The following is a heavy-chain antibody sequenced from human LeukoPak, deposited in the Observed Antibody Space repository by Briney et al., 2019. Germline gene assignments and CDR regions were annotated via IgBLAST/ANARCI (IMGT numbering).Heavy chain of an antibody. J-gene: IGHJ6*02. D-gene: IGHD5-24*01. CDR1: GFTFSSYA. CDR3: ASSTYNYDYALDV. CDR2: ISNSGGRT. V-gene: IGHV3-23*01. Sequence: GGSLRLSCAASGFTFSSYAMSWVRQAPGKGLEWVSSISNSGGRTFYTDSVKGRFTVSRDNSKYTLYLQMNSLRVEDTAVYYCASSTYNYDYALDVWGQGTTVTVSS.